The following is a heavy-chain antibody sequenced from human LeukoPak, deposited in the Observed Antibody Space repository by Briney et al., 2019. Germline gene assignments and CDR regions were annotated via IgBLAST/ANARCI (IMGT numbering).Heavy chain of an antibody. CDR2: IYYSGST. CDR3: ARPRGYSADDAFDI. V-gene: IGHV4-59*01. J-gene: IGHJ3*02. Sequence: SETLSLTCAVYGGSFSSFYWSWIRQPPGKGLEWIGCIYYSGSTNYNPSLTSRVTMSIATSKNQFSLKLSSVTATDTAVYFCARPRGYSADDAFDIWGQGTMVTVSS. D-gene: IGHD2-15*01. CDR1: GGSFSSFY.